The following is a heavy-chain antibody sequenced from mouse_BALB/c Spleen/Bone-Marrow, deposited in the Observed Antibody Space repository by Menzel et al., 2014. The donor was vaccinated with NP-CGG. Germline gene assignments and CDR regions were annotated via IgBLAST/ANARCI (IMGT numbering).Heavy chain of an antibody. CDR1: GFTFSTCA. D-gene: IGHD2-4*01. Sequence: EVKLMESGGGLAKPGGSLQLSCAASGFTFSTCAMSWVRQTPEKRLEWVATISSSGSYTYYPDSVKGRFTISRDNAKNTLYLQMSSLRSEDTAMFYCSRLRMITTYFDVWGAGTTVTVSS. CDR2: ISSSGSYT. J-gene: IGHJ1*01. V-gene: IGHV5-9-3*01. CDR3: SRLRMITTYFDV.